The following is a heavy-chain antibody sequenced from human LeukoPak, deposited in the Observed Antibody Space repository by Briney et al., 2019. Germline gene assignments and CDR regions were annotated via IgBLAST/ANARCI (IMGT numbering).Heavy chain of an antibody. CDR3: ARNYDFWSGTDAFDI. CDR2: MNPNSGNT. V-gene: IGHV1-8*01. CDR1: GYTFTSYD. D-gene: IGHD3-3*01. J-gene: IGHJ3*02. Sequence: GSVKVSCKASGYTFTSYDINWVRQATGQGLEWMGWMNPNSGNTGYAQKFQGRVTMTRNTSISTAYMELSSLRSEDTAVYYCARNYDFWSGTDAFDIWGQGTMVTVSS.